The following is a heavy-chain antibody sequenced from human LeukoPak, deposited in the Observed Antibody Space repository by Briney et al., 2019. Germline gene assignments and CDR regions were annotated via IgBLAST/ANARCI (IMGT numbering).Heavy chain of an antibody. CDR2: IYHSGST. CDR3: ARDLVVVVAATPSDY. D-gene: IGHD2-15*01. J-gene: IGHJ4*02. Sequence: SETLSLTCTVSGYSISSGYYWGWIRQPPGKGLEWIGSIYHSGSTYYNPSLKSRVTISVDTSKNQFSLKLSSVTAADTAVYYCARDLVVVVAATPSDYWGQGTLVTVSS. V-gene: IGHV4-38-2*02. CDR1: GYSISSGYY.